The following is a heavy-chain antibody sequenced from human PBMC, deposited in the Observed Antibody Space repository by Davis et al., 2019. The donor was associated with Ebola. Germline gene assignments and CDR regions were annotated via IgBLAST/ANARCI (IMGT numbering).Heavy chain of an antibody. CDR3: AKDLGDFWSSYYYISHGMDV. CDR2: ISNSNT. J-gene: IGHJ6*04. V-gene: IGHV3-11*05. Sequence: GGSLRLSCAASGFIFSDSYMSWICQAPGKGLELVSYISNSNTNYADSVKGRFTVSRDNAKNSLFLQMNSLRVEDTAVYYCAKDLGDFWSSYYYISHGMDVWGKGTTVTVSS. CDR1: GFIFSDSY. D-gene: IGHD3-3*01.